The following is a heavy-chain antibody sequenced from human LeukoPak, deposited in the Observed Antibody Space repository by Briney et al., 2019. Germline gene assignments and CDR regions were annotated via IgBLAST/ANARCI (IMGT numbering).Heavy chain of an antibody. J-gene: IGHJ6*03. CDR3: ARASMATINYYYFYMDA. V-gene: IGHV3-30*04. CDR1: GFRLIRYA. Sequence: GGSLRLSCEASGFRLIRYAMHWVRQAPGRGLEWVAVISFDGKKEFYADSVKGRFTISRDNSKNALFLQMNSLQTDDTAIYYCARASMATINYYYFYMDAWGKGTTVTVSS. CDR2: ISFDGKKE. D-gene: IGHD5-24*01.